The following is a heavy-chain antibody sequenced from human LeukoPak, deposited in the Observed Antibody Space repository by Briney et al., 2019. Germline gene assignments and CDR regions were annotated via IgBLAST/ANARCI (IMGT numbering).Heavy chain of an antibody. Sequence: SETLSLTCTVSGDSVSSGSHHWSWIRQHPGKGLEWIGYIYYSGSTYYNPSLKSRVTISVDTSKNQFSLKLSSVTAADTAVYYCARVYAGVWSPFDYWGQGTLVTVSS. CDR3: ARVYAGVWSPFDY. V-gene: IGHV4-31*03. CDR1: GDSVSSGSHH. J-gene: IGHJ4*02. D-gene: IGHD3-10*01. CDR2: IYYSGST.